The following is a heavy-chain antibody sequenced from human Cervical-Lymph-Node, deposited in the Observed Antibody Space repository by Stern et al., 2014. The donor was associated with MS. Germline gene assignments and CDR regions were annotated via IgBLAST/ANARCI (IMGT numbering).Heavy chain of an antibody. D-gene: IGHD4-23*01. CDR3: AREHHGGNFAA. J-gene: IGHJ5*02. V-gene: IGHV1-69*01. CDR1: GATFSTNG. Sequence: QVQLVQSGAEVKKPGSSVKVSCKVSGATFSTNGISWVRQGPGQGLEWMGATVPSFERSNYAQRFRGRVTITADESTSTSYMELTSLRSDDTGVYYCAREHHGGNFAAWGQGTLVTVSS. CDR2: TVPSFERS.